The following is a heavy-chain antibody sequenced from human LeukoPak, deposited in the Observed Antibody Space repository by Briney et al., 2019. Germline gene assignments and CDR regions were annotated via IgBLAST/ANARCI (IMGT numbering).Heavy chain of an antibody. CDR3: ARASVAGTYFDY. J-gene: IGHJ4*02. CDR2: IYSGGSTT. Sequence: PGGSLRLSCAASGFSFSNVWMHWVRQVPGKGLVWVSRIYSGGSTTTYADSVKGRFTISSDNAKNTLYLQMNSLRAEDTAVYYCARASVAGTYFDYWGQGTLVTVSS. V-gene: IGHV3-74*01. D-gene: IGHD6-19*01. CDR1: GFSFSNVW.